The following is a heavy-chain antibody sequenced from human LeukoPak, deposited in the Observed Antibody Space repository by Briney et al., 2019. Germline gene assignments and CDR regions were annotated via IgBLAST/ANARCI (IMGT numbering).Heavy chain of an antibody. CDR1: GFTFSSYA. CDR3: AKDPNGDYIGAFDL. D-gene: IGHD4-17*01. V-gene: IGHV3-23*01. CDR2: TTANGDWA. J-gene: IGHJ3*01. Sequence: GGSLRLSCAASGFTFSSYAMSWVRQAPGKGLEWVSATTANGDWALYADSVKGRFTISRDNSKSTLYLQMSSLRAEDTAVYYCAKDPNGDYIGAFDLWGQGTMVTVSS.